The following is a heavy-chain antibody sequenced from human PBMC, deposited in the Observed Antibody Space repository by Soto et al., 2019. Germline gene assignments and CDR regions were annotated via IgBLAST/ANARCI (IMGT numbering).Heavy chain of an antibody. CDR3: ARRGIYGSGSFHYYYGMDV. Sequence: SETLSLTCTVSGGSISSSSYYWGWIRQPPGKGLEWIGSIYYSGSTDYNPSLKSRVTISVDTSANQFSLKLSSVTAADTAVYYCARRGIYGSGSFHYYYGMDVWGQGTMVTVSS. J-gene: IGHJ6*02. CDR2: IYYSGST. V-gene: IGHV4-39*01. CDR1: GGSISSSSYY. D-gene: IGHD3-10*01.